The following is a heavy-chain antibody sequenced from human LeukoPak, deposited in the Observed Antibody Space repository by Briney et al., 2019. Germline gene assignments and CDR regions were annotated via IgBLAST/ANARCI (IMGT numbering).Heavy chain of an antibody. CDR1: GYTFTSYY. Sequence: GASVKVSCKASGYTFTSYYMHWVRQAPGQGLEWMGAIVPLFGTANYAQKFQGRVTLTADESTRTVYMDLSSLTSEDTAVYYCARGREGGGLFSFHYWGQGTLVTVSS. CDR2: IVPLFGTA. D-gene: IGHD1-26*01. V-gene: IGHV1-69*13. J-gene: IGHJ4*02. CDR3: ARGREGGGLFSFHY.